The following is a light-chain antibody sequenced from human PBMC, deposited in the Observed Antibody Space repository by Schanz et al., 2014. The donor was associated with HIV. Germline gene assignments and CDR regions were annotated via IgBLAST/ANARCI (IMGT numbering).Light chain of an antibody. CDR2: GDV. CDR1: SSNFGAGFV. V-gene: IGLV1-40*01. Sequence: QSVLTQPPSVSGAPGQRVTISCTGTSSNFGAGFVAHWYQQLPGAAPKLIILGDVNRPSGVPARFSGSRSGTAASLAITGLQAEDEADYYCQSYDGLSESWVFGGGTKLTVL. J-gene: IGLJ3*02. CDR3: QSYDGLSESWV.